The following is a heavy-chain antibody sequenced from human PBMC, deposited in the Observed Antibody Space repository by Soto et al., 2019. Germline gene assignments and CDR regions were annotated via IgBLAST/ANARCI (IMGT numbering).Heavy chain of an antibody. J-gene: IGHJ2*01. Sequence: SETLSLTCTVSGGSISSSSYYWGWIRQPPGKGLEWIGSIYYSGSTYYNPSLKSRVTISVDTSKNQFSLKLSSVTAADTAVYYCARDPIANWDYWYFDLWGRGTLVTVSS. V-gene: IGHV4-39*07. CDR3: ARDPIANWDYWYFDL. D-gene: IGHD7-27*01. CDR2: IYYSGST. CDR1: GGSISSSSYY.